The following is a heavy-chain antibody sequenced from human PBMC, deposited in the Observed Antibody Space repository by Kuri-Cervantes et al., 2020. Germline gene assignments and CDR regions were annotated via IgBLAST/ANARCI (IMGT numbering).Heavy chain of an antibody. CDR1: GFTFSSYD. Sequence: GESLKISCAASGFTFSSYDMHWVRQATGKGLEWVSAIGTAGDTYYPGSVKGRFTISRDNSKNTLYLQMNSLRAEDTAVYYCARGGVYSSSWYEEGPYYYYYYMDVWGKGTTVTVSS. CDR2: IGTAGDT. D-gene: IGHD6-13*01. J-gene: IGHJ6*03. CDR3: ARGGVYSSSWYEEGPYYYYYYMDV. V-gene: IGHV3-13*01.